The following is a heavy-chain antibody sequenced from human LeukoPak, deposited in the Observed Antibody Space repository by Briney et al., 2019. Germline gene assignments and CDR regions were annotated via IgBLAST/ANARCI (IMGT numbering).Heavy chain of an antibody. J-gene: IGHJ3*02. Sequence: SETLSLTCTVSGGSISSSSYYWGWIRQPPGKGLEWIGSIYYSGSTYYNPSLKSRVTISVDTSKNQFSLKLSSVTAADTAVYYCARDATVLLWFGESPRGAFDIWGQGTMVTVSS. V-gene: IGHV4-39*07. CDR2: IYYSGST. CDR3: ARDATVLLWFGESPRGAFDI. CDR1: GGSISSSSYY. D-gene: IGHD3-10*01.